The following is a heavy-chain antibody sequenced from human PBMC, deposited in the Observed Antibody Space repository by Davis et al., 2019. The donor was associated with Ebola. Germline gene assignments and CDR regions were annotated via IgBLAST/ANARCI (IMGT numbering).Heavy chain of an antibody. CDR2: IGPSGNSF. Sequence: GESLKISCEVSGFTFSDYYMSWIRQAPGKGLEWIAYIGPSGNSFYCADSVKGRFTISRDNSKNTLSLQVNSLRVEDTAVYYCARDPGFLRLVGDYYFDYWGHGTLVTVSS. V-gene: IGHV3-11*01. CDR3: ARDPGFLRLVGDYYFDY. J-gene: IGHJ4*01. CDR1: GFTFSDYY. D-gene: IGHD3-10*01.